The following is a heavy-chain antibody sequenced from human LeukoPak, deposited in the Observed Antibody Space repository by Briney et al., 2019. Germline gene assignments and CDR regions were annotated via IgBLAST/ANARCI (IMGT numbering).Heavy chain of an antibody. D-gene: IGHD4-17*01. Sequence: PGGSLRLSCAAYAFTFCNYAMTWDRQGPGQGLQWVSAISGDAIYTYYSNSVKGRFTTSRDNSKNTLFLQMNSLRADDTAVYYCAKNYGTSRPFYDYWGQGIVVTVAS. CDR3: AKNYGTSRPFYDY. CDR2: ISGDAIYT. J-gene: IGHJ4*02. V-gene: IGHV3-23*01. CDR1: AFTFCNYA.